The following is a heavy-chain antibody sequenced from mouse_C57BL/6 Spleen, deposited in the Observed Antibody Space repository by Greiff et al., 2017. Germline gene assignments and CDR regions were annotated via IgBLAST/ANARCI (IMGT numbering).Heavy chain of an antibody. V-gene: IGHV3-6*01. CDR3: ARDLNWDRFAY. CDR2: ISYDGSN. J-gene: IGHJ3*01. D-gene: IGHD4-1*01. Sequence: EVKLQESGPGLVKPSQSLSLTCSVTGYSITSGYYWNWIRQFPGNKLEWMGYISYDGSNNYNPSLKNRISLTRDTSKNQFFLKLNSVTTEDTATYYCARDLNWDRFAYWGQGTLVTVSA. CDR1: GYSITSGYY.